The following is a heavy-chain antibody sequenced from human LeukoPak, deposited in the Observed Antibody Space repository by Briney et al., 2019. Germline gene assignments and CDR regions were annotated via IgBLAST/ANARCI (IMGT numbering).Heavy chain of an antibody. J-gene: IGHJ3*01. Sequence: GESLKISCKASGYSFTSYCIGRVRQMPGKGLEWMGIIYPGDSGPTYSPSFQGQVTISVDKSINTAYLQWSSLQASDTAMYYCGMSGDRVPLQDDVFDVWGQGTMVTVST. CDR2: IYPGDSGP. CDR1: GYSFTSYC. V-gene: IGHV5-51*01. CDR3: GMSGDRVPLQDDVFDV. D-gene: IGHD1-26*01.